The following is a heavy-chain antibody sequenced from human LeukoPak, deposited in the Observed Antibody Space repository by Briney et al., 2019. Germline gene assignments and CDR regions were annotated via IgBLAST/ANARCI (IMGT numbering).Heavy chain of an antibody. Sequence: PGGSLRLSCAASGFTFSSYAMHWVRQAPGKGLEWVAVISYDGSNKYYADSVKGRFTISRDNSKNTPYLQMNSLRAEDTAVYYCARGGVLRYFDWLLPHYYYYGMDVWGQGTTVTVTS. D-gene: IGHD3-9*01. CDR2: ISYDGSNK. J-gene: IGHJ6*02. CDR1: GFTFSSYA. V-gene: IGHV3-30-3*01. CDR3: ARGGVLRYFDWLLPHYYYYGMDV.